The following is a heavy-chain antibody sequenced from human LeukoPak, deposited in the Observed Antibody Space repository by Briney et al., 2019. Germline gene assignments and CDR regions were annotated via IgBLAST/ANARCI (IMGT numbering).Heavy chain of an antibody. V-gene: IGHV3-66*01. CDR1: GFSVRGSF. J-gene: IGHJ4*02. Sequence: GGSLRLSCAASGFSVRGSFMNWVRQAPGKGLEWVSLLSNTENSFYADSVKGRFTLSRDISNNTLYLHMHSLRGEGTAVYYCARECYSSSSRSYDYWGQGSLVTVSS. D-gene: IGHD6-6*01. CDR2: LSNTENS. CDR3: ARECYSSSSRSYDY.